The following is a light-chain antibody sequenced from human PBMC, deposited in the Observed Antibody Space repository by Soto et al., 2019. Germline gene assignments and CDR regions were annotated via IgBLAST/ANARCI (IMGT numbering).Light chain of an antibody. CDR3: CSYAGSYTFYV. CDR2: DVT. J-gene: IGLJ1*01. V-gene: IGLV2-11*01. Sequence: QSLLTQPRSVSWSPGPSVTISCTGTSGDVGLYDYVSLYQHHPGKAPKLMIYDVTKRPSGVPDRFSGSKSGNTASLTISGLQAEDEADYYCCSYAGSYTFYVFGTGTKVTVL. CDR1: SGDVGLYDY.